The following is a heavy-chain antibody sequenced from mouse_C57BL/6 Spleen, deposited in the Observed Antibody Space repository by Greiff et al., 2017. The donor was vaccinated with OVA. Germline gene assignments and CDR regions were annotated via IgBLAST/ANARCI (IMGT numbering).Heavy chain of an antibody. D-gene: IGHD2-3*01. J-gene: IGHJ2*01. V-gene: IGHV1-52*01. Sequence: QVQLQQPGAELVRPGSSVKLSCKASGYTFTSYWMHWVKQRPIQGLEWIGHIDPSDSETHYNQKFKDKATLTVDKSSSTAYMQLSSLTSEDSAVYFGARWGGYSCDFDGWGKGTTLTVSS. CDR1: GYTFTSYW. CDR2: IDPSDSET. CDR3: ARWGGYSCDFDG.